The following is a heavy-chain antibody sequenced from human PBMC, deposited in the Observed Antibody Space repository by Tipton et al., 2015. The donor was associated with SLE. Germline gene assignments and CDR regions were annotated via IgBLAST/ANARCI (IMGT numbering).Heavy chain of an antibody. J-gene: IGHJ4*02. D-gene: IGHD3-16*01. V-gene: IGHV3-11*04. CDR3: ARGDYRFGL. CDR1: GFTFSDHY. CDR2: ISVSGSNI. Sequence: SLRLSCAASGFTFSDHYMNWIRQAPGKGLEWISYISVSGSNIHYADSVKGRFTISRDNAKNSLFLHRSSLRGEDTAVYYCARGDYRFGLWGQGTLVTVSA.